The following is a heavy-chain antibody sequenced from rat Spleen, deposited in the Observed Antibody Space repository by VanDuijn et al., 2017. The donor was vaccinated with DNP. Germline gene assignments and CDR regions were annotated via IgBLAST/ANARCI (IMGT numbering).Heavy chain of an antibody. CDR1: EFRFNNHW. D-gene: IGHD4-3*01. CDR3: ARWYNSGYYFDY. V-gene: IGHV5-22*01. CDR2: ISYDGGST. J-gene: IGHJ2*01. Sequence: EVHLVVSGGDLVQPGRSLKLSCVVSEFRFNNHWMTWVRQAPTKGLEWVAYISYDGGSTYNGDSVKGRFTISRDNAKSTLYLQMNSLRSEDMATYYCARWYNSGYYFDYWGQGVMVTVSS.